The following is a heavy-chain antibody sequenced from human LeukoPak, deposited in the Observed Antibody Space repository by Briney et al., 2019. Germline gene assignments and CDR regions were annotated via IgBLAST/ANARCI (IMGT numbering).Heavy chain of an antibody. CDR3: AREEYGDYTVD. CDR2: IYTSGST. D-gene: IGHD4-17*01. Sequence: SSETLSLTCTVSGGSISSYYWKWLRQPAGKGLEWIGHIYTSGSTNSTPSLNSRVTMSVDTSKNQFSLKLTSVTAADTAVYYCAREEYGDYTVDWGQGTLITVSS. V-gene: IGHV4-4*07. CDR1: GGSISSYY. J-gene: IGHJ4*02.